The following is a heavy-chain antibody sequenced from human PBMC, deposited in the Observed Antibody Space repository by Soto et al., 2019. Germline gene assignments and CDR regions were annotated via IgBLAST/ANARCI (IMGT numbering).Heavy chain of an antibody. V-gene: IGHV3-53*01. CDR1: GFNFIRKY. J-gene: IGHJ4*02. D-gene: IGHD3-10*01. Sequence: VQLVESGGGLIQPGGSLRLSCAASGFNFIRKYMIWVRQAPGKGLEWVSILYSGDTTYYADSVKGRFTISRDTSEHTLYLQMNSLRAEDTAVYYCARGLYDSGSFYFDFWGQGTLVTVSS. CDR2: LYSGDTT. CDR3: ARGLYDSGSFYFDF.